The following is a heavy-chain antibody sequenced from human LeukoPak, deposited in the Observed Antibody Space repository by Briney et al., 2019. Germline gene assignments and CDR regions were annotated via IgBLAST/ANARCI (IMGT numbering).Heavy chain of an antibody. D-gene: IGHD1-14*01. Sequence: GGSLRLSCAASGFIFSDYAMHWVRQAPGKGLEWVTFIRHDGTNIYYADSVKGRFTISRDNSKNTVYLQMNSLIPEDTAVYYCAKTGFQWGYYFYYMDVWGKGTTVTVSS. CDR2: IRHDGTNI. V-gene: IGHV3-30*02. CDR3: AKTGFQWGYYFYYMDV. CDR1: GFIFSDYA. J-gene: IGHJ6*03.